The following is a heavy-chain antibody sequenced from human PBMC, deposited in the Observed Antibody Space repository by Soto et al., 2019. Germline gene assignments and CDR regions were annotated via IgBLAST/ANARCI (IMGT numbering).Heavy chain of an antibody. J-gene: IGHJ6*02. CDR3: ARPLAVAGLYYYYYGMDV. Sequence: QVQLVQSGAEVKKPGSSVKVSCNASGGTFSSYAISWVRQAPGQGLEWMGGIIPIFGTANYAQKFQVRVTITADESTSTAYMELSSLRSEDTAVYYCARPLAVAGLYYYYYGMDVWGQGTTVTVSS. D-gene: IGHD6-19*01. V-gene: IGHV1-69*01. CDR1: GGTFSSYA. CDR2: IIPIFGTA.